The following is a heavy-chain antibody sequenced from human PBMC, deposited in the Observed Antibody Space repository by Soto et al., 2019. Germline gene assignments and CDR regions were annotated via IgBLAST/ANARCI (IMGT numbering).Heavy chain of an antibody. D-gene: IGHD3-3*01. V-gene: IGHV1-8*01. CDR3: ARSYYDFWRGNWFDP. J-gene: IGHJ5*02. CDR2: MNPNSGNT. CDR1: GYTFTSYD. Sequence: ASVKVSCKASGYTFTSYDINWVRQATGQGLEWMGWMNPNSGNTGYAQKFQGRVTMTRNTSISTAYMELSSLRSEDTAGYYCARSYYDFWRGNWFDPWGQGTLVTVSS.